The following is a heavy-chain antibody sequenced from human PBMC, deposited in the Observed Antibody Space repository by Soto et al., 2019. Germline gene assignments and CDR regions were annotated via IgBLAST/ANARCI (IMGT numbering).Heavy chain of an antibody. D-gene: IGHD3-10*01. V-gene: IGHV3-33*06. CDR1: GFTFSSYG. Sequence: GGSLRLSCAASGFTFSSYGMHWVRQAPGKGLEWVAVIWYDGSNKYYADSVKGRFTISRDNSKNTLYLQMNSLRAEDTAVYYCAENAYYYGSGSYSVYYYGMDVWGQGTTVTVSS. CDR3: AENAYYYGSGSYSVYYYGMDV. J-gene: IGHJ6*02. CDR2: IWYDGSNK.